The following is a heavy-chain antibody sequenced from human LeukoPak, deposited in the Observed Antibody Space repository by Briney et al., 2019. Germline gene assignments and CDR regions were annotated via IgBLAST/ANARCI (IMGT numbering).Heavy chain of an antibody. CDR3: AASGGPINWFDP. CDR2: ITHNGYT. V-gene: IGHV4-34*01. J-gene: IGHJ5*02. Sequence: SETLSLTCAVYGGSFSGYYWGWIRQPPGKGLQWIGEITHNGYTNYNPALKSRVTISIDTYKNEFSLKVSSVTAADMDIYYCAASGGPINWFDPWGQGTLVTVSS. CDR1: GGSFSGYY. D-gene: IGHD3-10*01.